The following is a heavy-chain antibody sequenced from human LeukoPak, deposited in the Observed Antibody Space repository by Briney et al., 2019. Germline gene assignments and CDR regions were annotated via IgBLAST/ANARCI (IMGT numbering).Heavy chain of an antibody. D-gene: IGHD3-10*01. V-gene: IGHV4-59*01. CDR2: IFYSGST. Sequence: PSETLSLTCTVSGDSISSYYWSWIRQPPGKGLEWIGYIFYSGSTNYNPSLKSRVTISVDTSKNQFSLKLSSVTAADTAVYYCVRQVSGGYGELYLDSWGQGTLVTVSS. J-gene: IGHJ4*02. CDR1: GDSISSYY. CDR3: VRQVSGGYGELYLDS.